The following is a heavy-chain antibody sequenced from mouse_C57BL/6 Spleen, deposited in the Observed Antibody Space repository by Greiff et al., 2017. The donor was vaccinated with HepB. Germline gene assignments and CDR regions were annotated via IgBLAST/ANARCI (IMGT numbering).Heavy chain of an antibody. CDR1: GFTFSSYA. CDR2: ISDGGSYT. Sequence: EVKVVESGGGLVKPGGSLKLSCAASGFTFSSYAMSWVRQTPEKRLEWVATISDGGSYTYYPDNVKGRFTISRDNAKNNLYLQMSHLKSEDTAMYYCARGGFPGTTDYWGQGTTLTVSS. CDR3: ARGGFPGTTDY. V-gene: IGHV5-4*03. J-gene: IGHJ2*01. D-gene: IGHD4-1*01.